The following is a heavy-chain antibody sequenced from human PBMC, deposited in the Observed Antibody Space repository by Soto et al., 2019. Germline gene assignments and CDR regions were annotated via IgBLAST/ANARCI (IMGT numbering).Heavy chain of an antibody. J-gene: IGHJ5*02. V-gene: IGHV4-30-4*01. CDR2: IYYSGST. Sequence: QVQLQESGPGLVKPSQTLSLTCTVSGGSISSGDYYWSWIRQPPGKGLEWIGYIYYSGSTYYNPSLKSRVTISLDASRNQCSLKLSSVTAADTAVYYCARVEEQLVPGVNWFAPWGQGTLVTVSS. D-gene: IGHD6-6*01. CDR3: ARVEEQLVPGVNWFAP. CDR1: GGSISSGDYY.